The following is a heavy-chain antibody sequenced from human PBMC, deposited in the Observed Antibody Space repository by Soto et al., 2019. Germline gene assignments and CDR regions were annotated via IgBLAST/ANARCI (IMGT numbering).Heavy chain of an antibody. CDR1: GGSISSSNW. CDR3: ASEGYCSSTSCRYFDY. CDR2: IYHSGST. V-gene: IGHV4-4*02. Sequence: SETLSLTGAVSGGSISSSNWWSWVRQPPGKGLEWIGEIYHSGSTNYNPSLKSRVTISVDKSKNQFSLKLSSVTAADTAVYYCASEGYCSSTSCRYFDYWGQGTLVTVSS. D-gene: IGHD2-2*01. J-gene: IGHJ4*02.